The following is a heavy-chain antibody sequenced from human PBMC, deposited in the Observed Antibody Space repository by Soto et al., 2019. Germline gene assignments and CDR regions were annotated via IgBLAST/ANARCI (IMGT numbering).Heavy chain of an antibody. V-gene: IGHV4-4*07. CDR3: AREGSYSAYNFAHGIQLWSFDF. CDR1: GGSINTFY. D-gene: IGHD5-12*01. Sequence: SETLSLTCTVSGGSINTFYWSWVRQPAGKGLEWIGRIFSSGSTSFNPSLESRVAMSVDTSKNHFSLNLRSVTAADMAVYYCAREGSYSAYNFAHGIQLWSFDFWGQGALVNVS. CDR2: IFSSGST. J-gene: IGHJ4*02.